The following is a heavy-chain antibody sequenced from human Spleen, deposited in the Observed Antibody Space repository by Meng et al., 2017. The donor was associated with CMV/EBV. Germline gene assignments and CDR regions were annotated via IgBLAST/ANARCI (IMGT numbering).Heavy chain of an antibody. Sequence: QGQVQEWGPGLVKPSGTLSLTCAVSGGSISSSNWWSWGRQPPGKGLEWIGEIYHSGSTNYNPSLKSRVTISVDKSKNQFSLKLSSVTAADTAVYYCARVVTALWGYYFDYWGQGTLVTVSS. CDR2: IYHSGST. J-gene: IGHJ4*02. CDR3: ARVVTALWGYYFDY. V-gene: IGHV4-4*02. D-gene: IGHD2-21*02. CDR1: GGSISSSNW.